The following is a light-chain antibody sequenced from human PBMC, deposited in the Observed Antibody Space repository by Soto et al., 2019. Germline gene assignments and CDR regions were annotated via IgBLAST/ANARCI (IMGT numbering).Light chain of an antibody. CDR2: GTS. CDR1: QSVNSDY. Sequence: EIVLTQSPGTLSLSPGERATFSCRASQSVNSDYLAWYQQRPGLAPRLLIYGTSNRATGIPDRFSGSGSGTDFTLTINTLEPEDFALYYCQRYGSSPLYAFGQGTKLEIK. CDR3: QRYGSSPLYA. J-gene: IGKJ2*01. V-gene: IGKV3-20*01.